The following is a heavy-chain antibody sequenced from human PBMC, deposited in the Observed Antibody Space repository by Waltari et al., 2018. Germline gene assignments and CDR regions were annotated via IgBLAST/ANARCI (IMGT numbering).Heavy chain of an antibody. Sequence: EVQLVESGGGLVQPGGSLRLSCLVSGFYNHHFKSPYRKWVSQGPTGGLEWIGRIKTNSEGATTEFAAPLKGRFSISRDDSKKTLYLQLSSLEKDDTAVYYCVTDRGNFDYWGQGTLVTVSS. J-gene: IGHJ4*02. V-gene: IGHV3-15*01. CDR2: IKTNSEGATT. CDR1: GFYNHHFKSPY. CDR3: VTDRGNFDY. D-gene: IGHD6-25*01.